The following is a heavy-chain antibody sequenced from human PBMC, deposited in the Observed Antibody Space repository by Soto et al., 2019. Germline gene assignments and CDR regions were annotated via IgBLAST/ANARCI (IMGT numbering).Heavy chain of an antibody. CDR2: IYHSGSA. V-gene: IGHV4-31*03. J-gene: IGHJ4*02. D-gene: IGHD3-22*01. Sequence: SETLSLTCSVSGLSISSHPWWTWIRQDPGKGLEWIGYIYHSGSAAYNPSLKSRVAISVDTSKNQFSLKLSSVTAADTAVYYCARGYDSLDYWGQGTLVTVSS. CDR3: ARGYDSLDY. CDR1: GLSISSHPW.